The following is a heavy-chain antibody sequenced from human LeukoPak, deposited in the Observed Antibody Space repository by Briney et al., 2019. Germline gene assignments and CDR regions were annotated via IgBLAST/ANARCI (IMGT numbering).Heavy chain of an antibody. D-gene: IGHD1-26*01. CDR2: INPNSGGT. CDR1: GYTFTGYY. V-gene: IGHV1-2*02. J-gene: IGHJ4*02. Sequence: ASVKVSCKASGYTFTGYYMHWVRQAHGQGLEWMGWINPNSGGTNYAQKFQGRVTMTRDTSISTAYMELSRLRSDDTAVYYCARDFRYSGSYQDYWGQGTLVTVSS. CDR3: ARDFRYSGSYQDY.